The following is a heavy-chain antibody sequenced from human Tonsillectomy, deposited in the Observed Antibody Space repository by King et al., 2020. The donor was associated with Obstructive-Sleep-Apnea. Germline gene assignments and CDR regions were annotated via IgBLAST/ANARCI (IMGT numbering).Heavy chain of an antibody. D-gene: IGHD3-10*01. CDR2: VSDDVNNK. CDR1: GFTFSTSA. Sequence: VQLVESGGGVVQPGGSLRLSCAASGFTFSTSAMNWVRRAPGKGLEWVPLVSDDVNNKYYAASAKGRFTISRDNSKNTLYLQMNSLGTEDTAAYYCARHLPQKRGIDYWGQGTLVTVSS. J-gene: IGHJ4*02. V-gene: IGHV3-30-3*01. CDR3: ARHLPQKRGIDY.